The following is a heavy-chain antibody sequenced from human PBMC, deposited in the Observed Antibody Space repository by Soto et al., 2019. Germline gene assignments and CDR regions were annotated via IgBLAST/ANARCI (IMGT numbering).Heavy chain of an antibody. CDR2: IHPGDSDS. V-gene: IGHV5-51*01. CDR3: ARRDSSGFLDY. CDR1: GYSFNNNW. Sequence: PAESLKISCKGSGYSFNNNWIGWVRQMPGKGLEWMGIIHPGDSDSRYSPSFQGQVTMSVDKSINTAYLQWSSLKASDTAMYYCARRDSSGFLDYWGHGTLVTVSS. J-gene: IGHJ4*01. D-gene: IGHD3-22*01.